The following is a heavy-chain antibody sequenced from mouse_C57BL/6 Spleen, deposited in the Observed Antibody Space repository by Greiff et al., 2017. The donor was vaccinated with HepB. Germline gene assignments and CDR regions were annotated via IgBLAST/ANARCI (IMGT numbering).Heavy chain of an antibody. Sequence: EVNVVESGGGLVKPGGSLKLSCAASGFTFSDYGMHWVRQAPEKGLEWVAYISSGSSTIYYADTVKGRFTISRDNAKNTLFLQMTSLRSEDTSMYYCANMITTVHNYAMDYWGQGTSVTVSS. V-gene: IGHV5-17*01. CDR1: GFTFSDYG. CDR2: ISSGSSTI. D-gene: IGHD2-4*01. CDR3: ANMITTVHNYAMDY. J-gene: IGHJ4*01.